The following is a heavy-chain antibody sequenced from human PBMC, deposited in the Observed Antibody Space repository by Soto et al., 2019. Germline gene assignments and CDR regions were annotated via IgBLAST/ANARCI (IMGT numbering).Heavy chain of an antibody. V-gene: IGHV4-59*01. Sequence: NPSETLSLTCTVSGGSISSYYWSWIRQPPGKGLEWIGYIYYSGSTNYNPSLKSRVTISVDTSKNQFSLKLSSVTAADTAVYYCARDLRTYYGGNPHYYYGMDVWGQGTTVTVS. D-gene: IGHD4-17*01. CDR3: ARDLRTYYGGNPHYYYGMDV. CDR1: GGSISSYY. J-gene: IGHJ6*02. CDR2: IYYSGST.